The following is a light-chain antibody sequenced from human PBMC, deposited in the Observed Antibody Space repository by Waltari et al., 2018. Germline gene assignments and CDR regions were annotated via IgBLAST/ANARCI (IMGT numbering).Light chain of an antibody. V-gene: IGKV4-1*01. CDR3: QQYYGTSWT. Sequence: DIVMTQSPDSLAVSLGERATINCKSSQSVLYTSNNKNYLAWYQQKSGQPPKLLIYLASTRESGVPDRFSGSGSGTDFTLTISRLQAEDVAVYYCQQYYGTSWTFGQGTKVEIK. CDR1: QSVLYTSNNKNY. J-gene: IGKJ1*01. CDR2: LAS.